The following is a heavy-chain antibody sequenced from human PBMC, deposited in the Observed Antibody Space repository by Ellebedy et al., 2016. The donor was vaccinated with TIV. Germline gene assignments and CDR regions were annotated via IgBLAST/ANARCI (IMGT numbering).Heavy chain of an antibody. Sequence: AASVKVSCKASGYSFTGYYMHWVRQAPGQGLELLGWINPNSGDTNFAQNVQGRVNMTTDTSISTAYMELSSLRSDDTAVYYCVRDNTKPIKVDYWGQGTLVTVSS. CDR2: INPNSGDT. CDR3: VRDNTKPIKVDY. D-gene: IGHD1-14*01. V-gene: IGHV1-2*02. CDR1: GYSFTGYY. J-gene: IGHJ4*02.